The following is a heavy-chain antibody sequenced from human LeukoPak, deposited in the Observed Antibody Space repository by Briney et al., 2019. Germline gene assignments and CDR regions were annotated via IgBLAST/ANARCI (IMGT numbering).Heavy chain of an antibody. J-gene: IGHJ6*03. CDR1: GGSISSYY. D-gene: IGHD3-9*01. CDR3: ARGNLGGYFDWFRYYYYYMDV. CDR2: IYYSGST. Sequence: SETLSLTCTASGGSISSYYWSWIRQPPGKGLEWIGYIYYSGSTNYNPSLKSRVTISVDTSKNQFSLKLSSVTAADTAVYYCARGNLGGYFDWFRYYYYYMDVWGKGTTVTVSS. V-gene: IGHV4-59*01.